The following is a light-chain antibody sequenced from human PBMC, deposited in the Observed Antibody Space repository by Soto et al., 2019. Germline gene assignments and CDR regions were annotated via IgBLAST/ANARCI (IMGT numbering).Light chain of an antibody. Sequence: DVQVGHSPSTLSSSVLDRLTITCRASQIISIWFAWYQQKPGKAPKILIYKAYSLESGVPSRFSGSGSGTEFNINIRRLKPDDFATYYCQQSSTYTPTTFAQGTK. V-gene: IGKV1-5*03. J-gene: IGKJ1*01. CDR3: QQSSTYTPTT. CDR1: QIISIW. CDR2: KAY.